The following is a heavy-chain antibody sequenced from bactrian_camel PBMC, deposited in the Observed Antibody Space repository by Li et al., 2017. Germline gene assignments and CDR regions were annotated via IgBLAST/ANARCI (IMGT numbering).Heavy chain of an antibody. J-gene: IGHJ4*01. CDR3: APDPRGSAY. CDR2: ITSDKRT. V-gene: IGHV3S53*01. D-gene: IGHD3*01. CDR1: GYAFDTYA. Sequence: VQLVESGGGLVQPGGSLRLSCAASGYAFDTYAMGWFRQTPGMAREGVATITSDKRTKYTDSVKGRFTISRNNAENTVSLQMNSLEPEDTAAYLCAPDPRGSAYWGQGTQVTVS.